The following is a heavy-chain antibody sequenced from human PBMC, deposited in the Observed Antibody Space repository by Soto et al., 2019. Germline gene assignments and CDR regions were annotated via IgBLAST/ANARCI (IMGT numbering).Heavy chain of an antibody. CDR3: LCYDNSGPTLGIDY. Sequence: QVQLVQSGSEVKKPGSSLKVSCKASGGTFNTFAISWVRQAPGQGLEWMGGIIPMFGTTNYAQKFQARATITADKSTSTAYMDLSSLRSEDTAAYYCLCYDNSGPTLGIDYWGQGTLVTVSS. CDR2: IIPMFGTT. J-gene: IGHJ4*02. V-gene: IGHV1-69*06. D-gene: IGHD3-22*01. CDR1: GGTFNTFA.